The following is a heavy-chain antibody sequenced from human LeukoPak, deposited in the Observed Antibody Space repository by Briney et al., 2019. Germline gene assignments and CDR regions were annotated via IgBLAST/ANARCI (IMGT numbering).Heavy chain of an antibody. J-gene: IGHJ4*02. CDR3: AMRRRDGYLYVF. V-gene: IGHV1-69*05. CDR2: IIPIFGTA. D-gene: IGHD5-24*01. CDR1: GGTFSSYA. Sequence: GASVKVSCKPSGGTFSSYAISWVRQAPGQGLEWMVGIIPIFGTAHYAQKFQGRVTITTDESTGTAYMELSSLRSEDTAVYYCAMRRRDGYLYVFWGQGTLVTVSS.